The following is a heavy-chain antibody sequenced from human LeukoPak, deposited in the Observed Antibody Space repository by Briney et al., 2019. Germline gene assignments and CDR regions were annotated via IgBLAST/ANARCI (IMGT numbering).Heavy chain of an antibody. D-gene: IGHD2-15*01. CDR2: IYYSGST. Sequence: SETLSLTCTVSGGSISSSSYYWGWIRQPPGKGLEWIGSIYYSGSTYYNPSLKSRVTISVDTFKNQFSLKLSSVTAADTAAYYCASSCSGGTCSTPTRLDYWGQGTLVIVSS. V-gene: IGHV4-39*01. J-gene: IGHJ4*02. CDR3: ASSCSGGTCSTPTRLDY. CDR1: GGSISSSSYY.